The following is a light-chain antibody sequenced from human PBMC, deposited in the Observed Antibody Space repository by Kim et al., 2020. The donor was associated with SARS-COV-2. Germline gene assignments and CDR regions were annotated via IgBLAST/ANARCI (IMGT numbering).Light chain of an antibody. CDR1: QGIGSY. Sequence: ASVGDRVTITCRASQGIGSYLAWYQQKPGKVPEVLIYAASSLQSGVPSRFSGSGSGTDFTLTISSLQPEDVATYYCQKCNSAPLTFGGGTKVDIK. J-gene: IGKJ4*01. CDR2: AAS. CDR3: QKCNSAPLT. V-gene: IGKV1-27*01.